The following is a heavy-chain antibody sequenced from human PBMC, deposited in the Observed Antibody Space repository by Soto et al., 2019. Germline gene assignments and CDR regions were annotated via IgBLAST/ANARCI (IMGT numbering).Heavy chain of an antibody. D-gene: IGHD6-19*01. CDR3: ASDIHSSGWYVGGY. V-gene: IGHV4-59*01. Sequence: TLSLTCIVSGGSISSYYWSWIRQPPGKGLEWIGYIYYSGSTNYNPSLKSRVTISVDTSKNQFSLKLSSVTAADTAVYYCASDIHSSGWYVGGYWGQGTLVTVSS. CDR1: GGSISSYY. J-gene: IGHJ4*02. CDR2: IYYSGST.